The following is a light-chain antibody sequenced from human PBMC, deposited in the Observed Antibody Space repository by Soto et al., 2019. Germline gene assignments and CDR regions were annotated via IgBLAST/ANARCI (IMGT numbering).Light chain of an antibody. CDR3: QHHSNWPPIT. CDR1: HFIGNS. J-gene: IGKJ5*01. Sequence: EIVLTQSPVTLSLSPGEGAILPCRASHFIGNSLAWYQQRPGQAPRLLIHDASDRATDIPRRFSGSGSATDFTLTISSLEPEDFAVYYCQHHSNWPPITFGQGTRLDIK. V-gene: IGKV3-11*01. CDR2: DAS.